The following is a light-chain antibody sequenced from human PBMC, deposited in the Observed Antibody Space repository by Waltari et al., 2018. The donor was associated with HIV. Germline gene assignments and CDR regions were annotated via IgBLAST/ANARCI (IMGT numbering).Light chain of an antibody. V-gene: IGKV1-17*01. Sequence: DIQMTQSPSSLSASVGDRVIITCRAGSDIGNDLNWFQQKPGKAPKRLIYATSILQSEVPSRFSGSGSGTEFTLTVNGLQPEDFATYYCLQHNTYPWTFGQGTKVEVK. CDR3: LQHNTYPWT. CDR1: SDIGND. J-gene: IGKJ1*01. CDR2: ATS.